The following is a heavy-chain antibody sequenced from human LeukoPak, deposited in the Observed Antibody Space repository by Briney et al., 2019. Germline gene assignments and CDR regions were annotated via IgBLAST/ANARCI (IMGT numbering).Heavy chain of an antibody. Sequence: GGSLRLSCAASGFTFDDYGMSWVRQAPGKGLEWVSTISGSGGSTYYADSVKGRFTISRDNSKNTLYLQMNSLRAEDTAVYYCARRSYYDSTGYPFDYWGQGTLITVSS. CDR1: GFTFDDYG. CDR2: ISGSGGST. CDR3: ARRSYYDSTGYPFDY. V-gene: IGHV3-23*01. J-gene: IGHJ4*02. D-gene: IGHD3-22*01.